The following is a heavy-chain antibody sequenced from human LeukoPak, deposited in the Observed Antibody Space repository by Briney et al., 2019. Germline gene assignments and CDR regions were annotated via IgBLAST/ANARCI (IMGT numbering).Heavy chain of an antibody. V-gene: IGHV4-59*01. CDR3: ARGSAGGYVY. CDR2: IYYSGST. D-gene: IGHD5-12*01. J-gene: IGHJ4*02. Sequence: SETLSFTCTISGGSISSYYWSWIRQPPGKGLEWIGYIYYSGSTNYNPSLKSRVTISVDTSKNQFSLKLSSVTAADTAVYYCARGSAGGYVYWGQGTLVTDSS. CDR1: GGSISSYY.